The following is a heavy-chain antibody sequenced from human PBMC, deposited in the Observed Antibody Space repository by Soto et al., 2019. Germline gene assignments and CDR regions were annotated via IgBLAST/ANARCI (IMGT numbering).Heavy chain of an antibody. J-gene: IGHJ4*02. V-gene: IGHV4-38-2*02. Sequence: QVQLQESGPGLVKPSETLSLTCAVSGYSISSGYYWGWIRQPPGKGLEWIGSIYHSGSTYYNPSLKSRVTISVDTSKNQFSLKLSSVTAADTAVYYCARDLGIAVAGGFDYWGQGTLVTVSS. CDR1: GYSISSGYY. D-gene: IGHD6-19*01. CDR3: ARDLGIAVAGGFDY. CDR2: IYHSGST.